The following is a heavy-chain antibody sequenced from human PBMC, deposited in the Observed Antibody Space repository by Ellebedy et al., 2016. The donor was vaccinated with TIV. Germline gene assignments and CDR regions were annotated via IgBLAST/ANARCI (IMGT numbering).Heavy chain of an antibody. CDR3: AVNDRPTIPP. Sequence: ASVKVSCKASGYIFTSYGITWVRQAPGQGLEWMGWISTYNTDRKDAQKFKGRVTMTTDTLTSIAYMELRSLTSDDAAVYYCAVNDRPTIPPWGQGTLVTVSS. J-gene: IGHJ5*02. V-gene: IGHV1-18*01. CDR2: ISTYNTDR. D-gene: IGHD1-1*01. CDR1: GYIFTSYG.